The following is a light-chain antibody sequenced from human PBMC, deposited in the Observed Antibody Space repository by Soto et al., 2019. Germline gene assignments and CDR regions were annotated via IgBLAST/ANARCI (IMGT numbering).Light chain of an antibody. CDR1: QSLPHNNGNTL. CDR3: MQALQTPRT. V-gene: IGKV2-28*01. CDR2: LAS. J-gene: IGKJ1*01. Sequence: EIVMTQSPLSLTVTPGEPASISCKSSQSLPHNNGNTLLDWYMQKRDQSPQLLIYLASRRAPGAPDRVSGSGSGTDFTLRISTVEADDAAIYYCMQALQTPRTFGQGTQLEI.